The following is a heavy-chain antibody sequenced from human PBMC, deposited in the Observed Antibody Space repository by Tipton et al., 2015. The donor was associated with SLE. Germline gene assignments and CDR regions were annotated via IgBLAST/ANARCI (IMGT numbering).Heavy chain of an antibody. Sequence: TLSLTCTVSGGSVSSGSYYWSWIRQPPGKGLEWIGYIYYSGSTNYNPSLKSRVTISVDTSKNQFSLKLSSVTAADTAVYYCARVEAVGAIDGYGMDVWGQGTTVTVSS. CDR3: ARVEAVGAIDGYGMDV. CDR1: GGSVSSGSYY. V-gene: IGHV4-61*01. D-gene: IGHD1-26*01. J-gene: IGHJ6*02. CDR2: IYYSGST.